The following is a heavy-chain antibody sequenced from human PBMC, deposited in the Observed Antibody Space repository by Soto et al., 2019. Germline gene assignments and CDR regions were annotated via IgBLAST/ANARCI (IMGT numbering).Heavy chain of an antibody. Sequence: ASVKVSCKASGYTLTSYGISWVRQAPGEGLEWMGWISAYNGNTNYAQKLQGRVTMTTDTSTSTAYMELRSLRSDDTAVYYCARDWYYDILTGPHYFDYWGQGTLVTVSS. CDR2: ISAYNGNT. J-gene: IGHJ4*02. CDR1: GYTLTSYG. CDR3: ARDWYYDILTGPHYFDY. V-gene: IGHV1-18*01. D-gene: IGHD3-9*01.